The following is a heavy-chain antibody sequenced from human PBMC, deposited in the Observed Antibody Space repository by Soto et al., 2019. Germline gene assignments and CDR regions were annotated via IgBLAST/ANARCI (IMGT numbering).Heavy chain of an antibody. V-gene: IGHV3-66*01. CDR1: GFTVSSNY. CDR2: IYSGGST. Sequence: GGSLRLSCAASGFTVSSNYMSWVRQAPGKGLEWVSVIYSGGSTYYADSVKGRFTISRDNSKNTLYLQMNSLRAEDTAVYYCARGDVGYSYGLDYWGQGTLVTVSS. D-gene: IGHD5-18*01. J-gene: IGHJ4*02. CDR3: ARGDVGYSYGLDY.